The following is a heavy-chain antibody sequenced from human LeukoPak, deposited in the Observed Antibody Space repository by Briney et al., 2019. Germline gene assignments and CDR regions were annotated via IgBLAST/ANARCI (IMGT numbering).Heavy chain of an antibody. CDR3: ARASSSWKYPPPGHNWFDP. CDR2: INPNSGGT. J-gene: IGHJ5*02. CDR1: GYTFTGYY. D-gene: IGHD6-13*01. V-gene: IGHV1-2*02. Sequence: ASVKVSCKASGYTFTGYYMHWVRQAPGQGLEWMGWINPNSGGTNYAQKFQGRVTMTRDTSISTAYMELSRLRSDDTAVYYCARASSSWKYPPPGHNWFDPWGQGTLVTVSS.